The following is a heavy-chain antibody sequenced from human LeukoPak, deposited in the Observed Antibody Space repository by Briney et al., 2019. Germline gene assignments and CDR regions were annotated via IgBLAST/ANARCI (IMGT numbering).Heavy chain of an antibody. CDR3: ARDTGQYTPGTPGFTRFDP. CDR1: GGSISSINYY. CDR2: IYNSGST. D-gene: IGHD2-15*01. V-gene: IGHV4-39*07. Sequence: PSETLSLTWTVSGGSISSINYYWGWIRQPPGKGLEWIGSIYNSGSTYYNPSFKSRVIVSLDTSKNQFSLRLTSVTAADTAVYYCARDTGQYTPGTPGFTRFDPWGQGTLVTVSS. J-gene: IGHJ5*02.